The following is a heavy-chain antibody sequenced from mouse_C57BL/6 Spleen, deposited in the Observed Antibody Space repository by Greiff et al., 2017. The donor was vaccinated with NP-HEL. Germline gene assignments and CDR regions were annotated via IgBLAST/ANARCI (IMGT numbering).Heavy chain of an antibody. V-gene: IGHV3-6*01. CDR2: ISYDGSN. J-gene: IGHJ4*01. D-gene: IGHD2-5*01. Sequence: ESGPGLVKPSQSLSLTCSVTGYSITSGYYWNWIRQFPGNKLEWMGYISYDGSNNYNPSLKNRISITRDTSKNQFFLKLNSVTTEDTATYYCAREDAYYSNYYAMDYWGQGTSVTVSS. CDR3: AREDAYYSNYYAMDY. CDR1: GYSITSGYY.